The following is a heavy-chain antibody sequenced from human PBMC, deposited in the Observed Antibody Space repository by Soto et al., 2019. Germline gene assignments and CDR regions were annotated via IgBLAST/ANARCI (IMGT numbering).Heavy chain of an antibody. J-gene: IGHJ5*02. CDR1: GYTFTSYG. CDR3: ARDLRGQWELLGNNWFDP. V-gene: IGHV1-18*01. Sequence: ASVKVSCKASGYTFTSYGISWVRQAPGQGLEWMGWISAYNGNTNYAQKLQGRVTMTTDTSTSTAYMELRSLRSDDTAVYYCARDLRGQWELLGNNWFDPWGQGTLVTVS. CDR2: ISAYNGNT. D-gene: IGHD1-26*01.